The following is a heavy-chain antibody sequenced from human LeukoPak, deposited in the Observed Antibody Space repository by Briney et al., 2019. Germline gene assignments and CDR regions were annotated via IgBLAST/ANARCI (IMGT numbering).Heavy chain of an antibody. V-gene: IGHV3-30*02. CDR2: IRYDGSNK. CDR1: GFTFSSYG. D-gene: IGHD3-22*01. J-gene: IGHJ4*02. CDR3: ANNYYDSTGGVY. Sequence: HPRGSLRLSCAASGFTFSSYGMHSVRQAPGKGLEWVAFIRYDGSNKYYADSVKGRFTISRDNSKNTLYLQMNSLRAEDTAVYYCANNYYDSTGGVYWGQGTLVTVSS.